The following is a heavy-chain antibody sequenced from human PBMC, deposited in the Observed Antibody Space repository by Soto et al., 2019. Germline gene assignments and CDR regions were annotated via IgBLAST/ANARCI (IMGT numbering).Heavy chain of an antibody. V-gene: IGHV4-31*03. CDR2: IYHTGAA. CDR1: GGYLSSDNFL. Sequence: QVQLQESGPGLVKPSQTLSVTCTVSGGYLSSDNFLWSWVRQHPEPGLEWVGYIYHTGAAYYNPYLKIRLTISLDTSKNRFSLSLISVTAADTAVYYCARVVISPATSDAFDIWGQGTMVNVSS. D-gene: IGHD1-26*01. J-gene: IGHJ3*02. CDR3: ARVVISPATSDAFDI.